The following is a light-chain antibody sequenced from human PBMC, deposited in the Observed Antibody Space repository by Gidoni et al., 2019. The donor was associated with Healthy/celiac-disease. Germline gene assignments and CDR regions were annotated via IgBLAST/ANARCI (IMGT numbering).Light chain of an antibody. CDR2: GAS. V-gene: IGKV3-15*01. Sequence: EIVMTQSPATLSVSPAERATLSCRASQSVSSNLAWYQQKPGQAPSLLIYGASTRATGIPARFSGSGSGTEFTLTISSLQSEDFAVYYCQQYNNWPLTFGGGTKVEIK. CDR3: QQYNNWPLT. CDR1: QSVSSN. J-gene: IGKJ4*01.